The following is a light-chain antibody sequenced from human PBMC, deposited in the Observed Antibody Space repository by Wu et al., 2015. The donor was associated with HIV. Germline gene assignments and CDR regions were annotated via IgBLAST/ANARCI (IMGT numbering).Light chain of an antibody. Sequence: DIQMTQSPSSLSASVGDRVTITCRSSQSIANYLNWYQQKPGRAPNLLIYAASGLQSGVPSRFSGSGSGTDFTLTISSLQSEDLATYYCQQSYTYPSTFGGGTKVEI. V-gene: IGKV1-39*01. CDR1: QSIANY. J-gene: IGKJ4*01. CDR2: AAS. CDR3: QQSYTYPST.